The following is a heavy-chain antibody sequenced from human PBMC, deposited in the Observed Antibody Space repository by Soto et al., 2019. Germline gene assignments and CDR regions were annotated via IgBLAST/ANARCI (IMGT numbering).Heavy chain of an antibody. V-gene: IGHV3-23*01. CDR3: AKDPHDFSLYYFDF. CDR1: GFTFSSFA. Sequence: GESLRLSCAASGFTFSSFAMSWVRQAPRKGLDWISTINNRGDATYYPDSVRGRITISRDHPKHTLYLQMNSLRADDPSVYYCAKDPHDFSLYYFDFWGPGTLVTVSS. D-gene: IGHD3-3*01. CDR2: INNRGDAT. J-gene: IGHJ4*02.